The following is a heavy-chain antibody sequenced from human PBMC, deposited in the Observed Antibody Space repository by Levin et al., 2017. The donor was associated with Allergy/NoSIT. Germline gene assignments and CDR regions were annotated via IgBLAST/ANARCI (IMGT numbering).Heavy chain of an antibody. CDR1: GFTFSNAW. CDR2: IKSKTDGGTT. Sequence: GGSLRLSCAASGFTFSNAWMSWVRQAPGKGLEWVGRIKSKTDGGTTDYAAPVKGRFTISRDDSKNTLYLQMNSLKTEDTAVYYCTSRTLIIAVAGTLEDIWGQGTMVTVSS. D-gene: IGHD6-19*01. CDR3: TSRTLIIAVAGTLEDI. V-gene: IGHV3-15*01. J-gene: IGHJ3*02.